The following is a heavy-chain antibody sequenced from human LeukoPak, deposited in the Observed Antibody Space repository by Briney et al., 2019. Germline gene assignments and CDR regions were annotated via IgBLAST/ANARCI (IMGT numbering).Heavy chain of an antibody. CDR1: GFTISNYA. D-gene: IGHD3-16*02. CDR2: IRGNGDTT. Sequence: GGSLRLSCVASGFTISNYAMSWVRQAPGKGLEWVSAIRGNGDTTYDADSVKGRFTISRDNSKNTLYLEMKSLRADDTALYYCAKVELSAAGGELDPWGQGTLVTVSS. CDR3: AKVELSAAGGELDP. J-gene: IGHJ5*02. V-gene: IGHV3-23*01.